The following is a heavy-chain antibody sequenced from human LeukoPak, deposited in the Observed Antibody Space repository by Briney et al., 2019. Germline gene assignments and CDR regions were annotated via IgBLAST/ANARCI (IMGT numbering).Heavy chain of an antibody. CDR2: ISSSGSTI. J-gene: IGHJ4*02. V-gene: IGHV3-48*03. D-gene: IGHD6-19*01. Sequence: GGSLRLSCAASGFTFSSYEMNWVRQAPGKGLEWFSYISSSGSTIYYADSVKGRFTISRDNAKNSLYLQMNSLRAEDTAVYYCARAPPGWNFDYWGQGTLVTVSS. CDR1: GFTFSSYE. CDR3: ARAPPGWNFDY.